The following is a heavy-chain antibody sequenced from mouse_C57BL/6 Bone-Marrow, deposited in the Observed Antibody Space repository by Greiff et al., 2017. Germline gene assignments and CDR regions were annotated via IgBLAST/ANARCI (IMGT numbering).Heavy chain of an antibody. CDR2: IRNKANNHAT. J-gene: IGHJ4*01. Sequence: EVKVVESGGGLVQPGGSMKLSCAASGFTFSDAWMDWVRQSPEKGLEWVAEIRNKANNHATYYAESVKGRFTISRDDSKSSVYLQMHSLRAEDTGIYYCTRIYYDYEGYAMDYWGQGTSVTVSS. CDR1: GFTFSDAW. V-gene: IGHV6-6*01. D-gene: IGHD2-4*01. CDR3: TRIYYDYEGYAMDY.